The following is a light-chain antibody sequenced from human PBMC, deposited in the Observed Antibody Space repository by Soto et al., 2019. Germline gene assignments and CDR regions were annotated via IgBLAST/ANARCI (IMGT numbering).Light chain of an antibody. Sequence: DTQMTQSPSSLSASVGDRVTITCQASQDIKNYLNWYQQKLGKAPKLLIYDASNLETGVPSRFSGSGSGTDFTFTISSLQPEDIATYYCQQYSHLITFGQGTRLEIK. V-gene: IGKV1-33*01. J-gene: IGKJ5*01. CDR3: QQYSHLIT. CDR1: QDIKNY. CDR2: DAS.